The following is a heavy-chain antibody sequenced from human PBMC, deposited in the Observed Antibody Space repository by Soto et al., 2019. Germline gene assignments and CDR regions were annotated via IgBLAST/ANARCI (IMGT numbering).Heavy chain of an antibody. Sequence: QVQLQASGPGLVQPSETLSLTFTVSGGPIIRYYWSWIRQPPGKGMEWLGYIYYSGSTYYNPSLKSRVTISVDTSKNQCSLDLSSVTAADTAVYHCARQLGRYGSGSSTAYFDYWGQGTLVTVSS. D-gene: IGHD3-10*01. J-gene: IGHJ4*02. CDR2: IYYSGST. V-gene: IGHV4-59*08. CDR3: ARQLGRYGSGSSTAYFDY. CDR1: GGPIIRYY.